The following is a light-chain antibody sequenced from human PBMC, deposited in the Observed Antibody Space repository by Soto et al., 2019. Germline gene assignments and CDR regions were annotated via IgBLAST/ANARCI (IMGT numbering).Light chain of an antibody. CDR3: QQYHYFPYT. CDR2: KAS. CDR1: QSIDSW. Sequence: DVQMTQSPSTLSASVRDRVTITCRASQSIDSWLAWYQQKPGKAPKLLIYKASSLESGVPSRFSGSGSGTEFILTVSSLQPDDFATYYCQQYHYFPYTFGQGTNLEIK. V-gene: IGKV1-5*03. J-gene: IGKJ2*01.